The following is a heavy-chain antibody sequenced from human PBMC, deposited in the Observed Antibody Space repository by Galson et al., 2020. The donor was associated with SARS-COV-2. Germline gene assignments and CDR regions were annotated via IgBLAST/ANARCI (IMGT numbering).Heavy chain of an antibody. V-gene: IGHV5-51*01. Sequence: GESLKISCKGSGYSFTSYWIGWVRQMPGKGLEWMGIIYPGDSDTRYSPSFQGQVTISADKSISTAYLQWSSLKTSDTAMYYCARRTSQYSSGWYYYGMDVWCQGTTVTVSS. CDR1: GYSFTSYW. CDR2: IYPGDSDT. CDR3: ARRTSQYSSGWYYYGMDV. D-gene: IGHD6-19*01. J-gene: IGHJ6*02.